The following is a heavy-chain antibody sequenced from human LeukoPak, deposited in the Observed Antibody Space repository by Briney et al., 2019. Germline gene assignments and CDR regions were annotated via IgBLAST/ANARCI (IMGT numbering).Heavy chain of an antibody. CDR3: ARDANFGYDAFNI. V-gene: IGHV3-33*08. CDR1: GFTFSSYG. D-gene: IGHD3-10*01. CDR2: IRYDGSNK. Sequence: GRSLRLSFAASGFTFSSYGMHWVRQAPGKGLEWVAFIRYDGSNKYYADSVKGRFTISRDNSKNTLYLQVNSLRAEDTAVYYCARDANFGYDAFNIWGQGTMVTVSS. J-gene: IGHJ3*02.